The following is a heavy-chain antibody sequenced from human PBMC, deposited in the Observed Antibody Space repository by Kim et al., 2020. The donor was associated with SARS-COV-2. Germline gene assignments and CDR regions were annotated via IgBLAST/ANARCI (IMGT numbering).Heavy chain of an antibody. CDR1: GGTFSSYA. D-gene: IGHD2-15*01. Sequence: SVKVSCKASGGTFSSYAISWVRQAPGQGLEWMGGIIPIFGTANYAQKFQGRVTITADESTSTAYMELSSLRSEDTAVYYCARTYCSGGSWGYYYYYGMDVWGQGTTVTVSS. V-gene: IGHV1-69*13. CDR3: ARTYCSGGSWGYYYYYGMDV. J-gene: IGHJ6*02. CDR2: IIPIFGTA.